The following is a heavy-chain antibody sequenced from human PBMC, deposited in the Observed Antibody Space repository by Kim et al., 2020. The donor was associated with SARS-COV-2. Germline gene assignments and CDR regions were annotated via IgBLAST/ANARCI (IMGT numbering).Heavy chain of an antibody. CDR1: GGSFSGYY. D-gene: IGHD3-10*01. CDR3: ARRLSNTSGWGSHYGDL. V-gene: IGHV4-34*01. J-gene: IGHJ2*01. CDR2: INHSGRT. Sequence: SETLSLTCAVYGGSFSGYYWSWIRQLPGKGLEWIGEINHSGRTNYNPSLKSRVTISVNTSKNQFSLKLTSVTAADTAVYYCARRLSNTSGWGSHYGDLWG.